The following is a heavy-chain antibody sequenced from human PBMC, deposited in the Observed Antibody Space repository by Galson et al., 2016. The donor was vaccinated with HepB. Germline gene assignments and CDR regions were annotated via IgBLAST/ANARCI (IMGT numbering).Heavy chain of an antibody. J-gene: IGHJ4*02. D-gene: IGHD6-19*01. Sequence: SLRLSCAASGFRFSTYGMHWVRQAPGKGLEWVTIISTDGRNKYYADSVKGRFTISRDNSKNTVYLQMNSLRDDAKAVYYYAKVGPPDDVVEALAILPSSYNSGWPLGSWGQGTLVTVSS. CDR3: AKVGPPDDVVEALAILPSSYNSGWPLGS. CDR1: GFRFSTYG. CDR2: ISTDGRNK. V-gene: IGHV3-30*18.